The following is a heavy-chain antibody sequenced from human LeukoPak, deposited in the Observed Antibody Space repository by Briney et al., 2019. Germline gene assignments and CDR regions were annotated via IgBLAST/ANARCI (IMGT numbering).Heavy chain of an antibody. CDR3: ARDATVRGLFDP. CDR1: GGSISSGSYY. D-gene: IGHD3-10*01. CDR2: IYTSGST. Sequence: PSQTLSLTCTVSGGSISSGSYYWSWIRQPAGKGLEWIGRIYTSGSTNYNPSLKSRVTMSVDTSKNQFSLKLSSVTAADTAVYYCARDATVRGLFDPWGQGTLVTVSS. J-gene: IGHJ5*02. V-gene: IGHV4-61*02.